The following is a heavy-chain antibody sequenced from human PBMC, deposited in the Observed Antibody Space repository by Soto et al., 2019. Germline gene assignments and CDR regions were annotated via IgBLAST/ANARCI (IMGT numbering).Heavy chain of an antibody. V-gene: IGHV3-30*18. J-gene: IGHJ4*02. CDR1: GFTFSSYG. CDR2: ISYDGSNK. Sequence: GVSLRLSCAVSGFTFSSYGMHWVRQAPGKGLEWVAVISYDGSNKYYADSVKGRFTISRDNSKNTLYLQMNSLRAEDTAVYYCAKDSTDSSSWSDYWGQGTLVTVSS. CDR3: AKDSTDSSSWSDY. D-gene: IGHD6-13*01.